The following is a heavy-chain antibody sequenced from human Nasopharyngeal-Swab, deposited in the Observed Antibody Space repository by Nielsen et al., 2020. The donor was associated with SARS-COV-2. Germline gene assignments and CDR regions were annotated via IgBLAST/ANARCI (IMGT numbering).Heavy chain of an antibody. V-gene: IGHV3-74*01. CDR1: GFTFSSYW. CDR2: INSDGSST. Sequence: GWSLKISCAASGFTFSSYWMHWVRQAPGKGLVWVSRINSDGSSTSYADSVKGRFTISRDNAKNTLYLQMNSLRAEDTAVYYCARVMFGESHPYFDYWGQGTLVTVSS. CDR3: ARVMFGESHPYFDY. D-gene: IGHD3-10*02. J-gene: IGHJ4*02.